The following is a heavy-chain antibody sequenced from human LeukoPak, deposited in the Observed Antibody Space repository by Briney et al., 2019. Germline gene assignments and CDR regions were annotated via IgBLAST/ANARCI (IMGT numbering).Heavy chain of an antibody. CDR2: INPNSGGT. Sequence: ASVTVSCKASGYTFTGYYMHCVRQAPGQGLEWMGWINPNSGGTDYAQKFQGRVTMTRDTSISTAYMELSSLRSEDTAVYYCARVPATAISGYYFDYWGQGTLVTVSS. D-gene: IGHD2-2*02. J-gene: IGHJ4*02. CDR1: GYTFTGYY. CDR3: ARVPATAISGYYFDY. V-gene: IGHV1-2*02.